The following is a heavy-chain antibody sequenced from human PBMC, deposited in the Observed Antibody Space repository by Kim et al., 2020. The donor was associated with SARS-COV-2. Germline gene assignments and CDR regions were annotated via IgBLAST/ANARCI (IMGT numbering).Heavy chain of an antibody. V-gene: IGHV4-39*01. Sequence: SETLSLTCTVSGGSISSSSYYWGWIRQPPGKGLEWIGSIYYSGSTYYNPSLKSRVTISVDTSKNQFSLKLSSVTAADTAVYYCARELAPGYCSSTSCPERIDYWGQGTLVTVSS. D-gene: IGHD2-2*01. CDR1: GGSISSSSYY. J-gene: IGHJ4*02. CDR3: ARELAPGYCSSTSCPERIDY. CDR2: IYYSGST.